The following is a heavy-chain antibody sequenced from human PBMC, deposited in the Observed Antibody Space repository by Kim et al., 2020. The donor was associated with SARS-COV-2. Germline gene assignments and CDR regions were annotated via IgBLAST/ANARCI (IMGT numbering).Heavy chain of an antibody. D-gene: IGHD5-12*01. CDR3: ARDRLGYSCFPQGY. CDR1: GFTFSSYA. CDR2: ISYDGSNK. J-gene: IGHJ4*02. V-gene: IGHV3-30*04. Sequence: GGSLRLSCAASGFTFSSYAMHWVRQAPGKGLEWVAVISYDGSNKYYADSVKGRFTISRDNSKNTLYLQMNSLRAEDTAVYYCARDRLGYSCFPQGYWGQG.